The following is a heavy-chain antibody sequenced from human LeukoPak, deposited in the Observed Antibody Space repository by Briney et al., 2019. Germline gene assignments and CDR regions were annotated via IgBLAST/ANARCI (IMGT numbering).Heavy chain of an antibody. CDR3: AKGSGSPYYFDY. D-gene: IGHD3-10*01. V-gene: IGHV3-23*01. Sequence: GGSLRLSCAASGFAFSNFAVTWVRQAPGKGLECVSLISGNGGATYYADSVKGRFTISRDNSKSTLFLQMNSLRADDTAVYYCAKGSGSPYYFDYWGQGTLVTVSS. CDR1: GFAFSNFA. J-gene: IGHJ4*02. CDR2: ISGNGGAT.